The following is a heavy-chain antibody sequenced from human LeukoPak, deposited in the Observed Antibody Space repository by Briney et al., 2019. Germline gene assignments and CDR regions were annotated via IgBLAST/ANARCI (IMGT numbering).Heavy chain of an antibody. CDR2: TSNDESNK. J-gene: IGHJ6*02. Sequence: GRSLRLSCAASGFSFDTFSIHWVRQTPGKGLEWVAVTSNDESNKYYADSVKGRFTVSRDNSRSTLYLQMDSLRPDDTAVYYCARSNVAIKWWAYAMDVWGQGTTVTVSS. CDR1: GFSFDTFS. V-gene: IGHV3-30-3*01. D-gene: IGHD2-8*01. CDR3: ARSNVAIKWWAYAMDV.